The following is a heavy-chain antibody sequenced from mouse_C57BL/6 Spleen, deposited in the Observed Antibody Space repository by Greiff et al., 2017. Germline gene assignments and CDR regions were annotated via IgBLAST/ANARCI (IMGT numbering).Heavy chain of an antibody. Sequence: LVESGAELVRPGASVKLSCKASGYTFTDYYINWVKQRPGQGLEWIARIYPGSGNTYYNEKFKGKATLTAEKSSSTAYMQLSSLTSEDSAVYFCARGHDYAWFAYWGQGTLVTVSA. V-gene: IGHV1-76*01. CDR3: ARGHDYAWFAY. CDR1: GYTFTDYY. D-gene: IGHD2-4*01. J-gene: IGHJ3*01. CDR2: IYPGSGNT.